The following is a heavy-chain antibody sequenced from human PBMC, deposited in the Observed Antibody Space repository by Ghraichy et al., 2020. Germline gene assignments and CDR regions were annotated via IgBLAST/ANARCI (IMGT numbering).Heavy chain of an antibody. Sequence: GGSLRLSCAASGFTFSSYAMSWVRQAPGKGLEWVSAISGSGGSTYYADSVKGRFTISRDNSKNTLYLQMNSLRAEDTAVYYCAKAGRDYDILTGYYRGGSTGAFDIWGQWTMVTVSS. J-gene: IGHJ3*02. CDR2: ISGSGGST. D-gene: IGHD3-9*01. CDR1: GFTFSSYA. V-gene: IGHV3-23*01. CDR3: AKAGRDYDILTGYYRGGSTGAFDI.